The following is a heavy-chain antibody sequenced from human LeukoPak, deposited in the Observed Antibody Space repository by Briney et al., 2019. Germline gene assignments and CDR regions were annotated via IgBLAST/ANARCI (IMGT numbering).Heavy chain of an antibody. J-gene: IGHJ6*02. CDR1: GYTFTSYG. D-gene: IGHD6-13*01. CDR2: ISAYNGNT. CDR3: ARDLGLYSRSWYGENYYYYGMDV. V-gene: IGHV1-18*01. Sequence: GASVKVSCKASGYTFTSYGISWVRQAPGQGLEWMGWISAYNGNTNYAQKLQGRVTMTTDTSTSTAYMELRSLRSDDTAVYYCARDLGLYSRSWYGENYYYYGMDVWGQGTTVTVSS.